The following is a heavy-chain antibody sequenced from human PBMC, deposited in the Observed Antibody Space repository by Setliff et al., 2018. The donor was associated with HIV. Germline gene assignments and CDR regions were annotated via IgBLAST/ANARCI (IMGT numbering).Heavy chain of an antibody. Sequence: PSETLSLTCTVSGGSVSSGAYFWSWIRQHPGKGLEWMGYMSKRGTYIINPSLESRMTMSVETSKNQLYLRLKSVTAADTAVYFCARDAVEASIPGGWFDSWGPGTLVTVSS. CDR2: MSKRGTY. CDR3: ARDAVEASIPGGWFDS. V-gene: IGHV4-31*03. J-gene: IGHJ5*01. D-gene: IGHD2-21*01. CDR1: GGSVSSGAYF.